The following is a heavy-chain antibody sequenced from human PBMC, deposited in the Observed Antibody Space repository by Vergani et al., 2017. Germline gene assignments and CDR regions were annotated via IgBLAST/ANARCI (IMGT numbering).Heavy chain of an antibody. CDR1: GYSFTSYW. J-gene: IGHJ3*02. D-gene: IGHD6-13*01. CDR3: ARLSEAAACQDAFNM. CDR2: IYHGDSAT. V-gene: IGHV5-51*01. Sequence: EVQLVQSGAEVKKPGESLKISCKGSGYSFTSYWIGWVRQMPGKGLEWMGIIYHGDSATRYSPSFQGQVTISADKSISTAYLQWSSLKASDTAMSYCARLSEAAACQDAFNMWSQGTMVTGSS.